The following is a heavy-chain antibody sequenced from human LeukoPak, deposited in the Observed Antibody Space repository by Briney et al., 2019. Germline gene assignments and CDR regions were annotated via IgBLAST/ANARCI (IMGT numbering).Heavy chain of an antibody. CDR2: TYYRSQWLQ. V-gene: IGHV6-1*01. Sequence: SQTHSLTRDVSVYSVSGDNVAENWIRQSPARGLKWLGRTYYRSQWLQQDGVSMKGPVTINPGTSKNPSSLQLNSVTPDDTGIYYCARWFPTTGGLDYWGQGTLVTVSS. D-gene: IGHD3-10*01. CDR1: VYSVSGDNVA. J-gene: IGHJ4*02. CDR3: ARWFPTTGGLDY.